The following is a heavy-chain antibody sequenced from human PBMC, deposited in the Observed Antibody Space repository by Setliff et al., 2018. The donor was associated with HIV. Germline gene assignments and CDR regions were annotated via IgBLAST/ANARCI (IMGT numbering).Heavy chain of an antibody. J-gene: IGHJ5*02. V-gene: IGHV4-39*01. CDR1: GDSITSGHFY. CDR3: ASPHSGRGGGAYFDP. D-gene: IGHD6-19*01. Sequence: SETLSLTCTVSGDSITSGHFYWGWIRQAPGKGLEWIGTILHGRVTFFNPSLRGRVTISVDASKNQVSLNLRSVTAADSAVYHCASPHSGRGGGAYFDPWGQGILVTVSS. CDR2: ILHGRVT.